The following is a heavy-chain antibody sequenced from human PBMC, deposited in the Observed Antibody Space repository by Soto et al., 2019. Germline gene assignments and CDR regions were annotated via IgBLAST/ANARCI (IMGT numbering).Heavy chain of an antibody. J-gene: IGHJ6*02. CDR2: IIPIFGTA. CDR3: ASPTKPLYYYYGMDV. Sequence: QVQLVQSGAEVKKPGSSVKVSCKASGGTFSSYAISWVRQAPGQGLEWMGGIIPIFGTANYAQKFQGRVTITADESTSTGYMEVSSLRSEDTAVYYCASPTKPLYYYYGMDVWGQGTTVTVSS. D-gene: IGHD1-1*01. CDR1: GGTFSSYA. V-gene: IGHV1-69*12.